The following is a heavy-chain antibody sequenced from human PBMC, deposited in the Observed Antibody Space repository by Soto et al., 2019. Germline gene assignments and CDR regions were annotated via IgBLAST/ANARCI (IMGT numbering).Heavy chain of an antibody. CDR1: GFTFNTYA. CDR3: ARYRSDGSASFDS. J-gene: IGHJ4*02. CDR2: ITTRGART. D-gene: IGHD3-9*01. V-gene: IGHV3-23*01. Sequence: GGSLRLSCAASGFTFNTYAMTWVRQTPGKGLEWVSFITTRGARTYYADPVGGRFTISTDSSRNTLYLQMNSLRPDDTAVYFCARYRSDGSASFDSWGQGTRVTVSS.